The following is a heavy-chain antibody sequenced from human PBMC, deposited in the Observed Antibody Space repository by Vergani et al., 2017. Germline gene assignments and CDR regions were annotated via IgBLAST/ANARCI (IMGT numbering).Heavy chain of an antibody. CDR2: ISVYNGET. J-gene: IGHJ4*02. CDR3: AXDRGNSGDYNFDY. CDR1: GYTFRNYG. Sequence: QVQLVQSGAEVKKPGASVKVSCEGSGYTFRNYGISWVRQAPGEGLEWLGWISVYNGETKLAQKFQGRVTLTRDTSTDTAYMEMGSLRSDDTAVYYCAXDRGNSGDYNFDYWGQGTLVTVSS. D-gene: IGHD1-26*01. V-gene: IGHV1-18*04.